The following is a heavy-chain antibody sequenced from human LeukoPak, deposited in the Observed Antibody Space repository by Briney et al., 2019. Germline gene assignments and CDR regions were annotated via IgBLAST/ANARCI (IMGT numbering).Heavy chain of an antibody. CDR1: GFTFSSYG. CDR3: AKDWIPRVWYDFWSGYYDAFDI. J-gene: IGHJ3*02. D-gene: IGHD3-3*01. Sequence: PGGSLRLSCAASGFTFSSYGMHWVRQAPGKGLEWVAVISYDGSNKYYADSVKGRFTISRDNSKNTLYLQMNSLRAEDTAVYYCAKDWIPRVWYDFWSGYYDAFDIWGQGTMVTVSS. V-gene: IGHV3-30*18. CDR2: ISYDGSNK.